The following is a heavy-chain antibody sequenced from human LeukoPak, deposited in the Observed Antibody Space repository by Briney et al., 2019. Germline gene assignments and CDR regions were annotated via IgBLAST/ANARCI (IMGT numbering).Heavy chain of an antibody. CDR2: ISGSGSGGGT. V-gene: IGHV3-23*01. J-gene: IGHJ4*02. CDR1: GFTFSSSA. Sequence: GGSLRLSCAASGFTFSSSAMSWVRQAPGQGLEWVSNISGSGSGGGTYYADSVEGRFTISRDNSKNTLYLQMNSLRAEDTAVYYCAKSGYNRFDYWGQGTLVTVSS. D-gene: IGHD5-24*01. CDR3: AKSGYNRFDY.